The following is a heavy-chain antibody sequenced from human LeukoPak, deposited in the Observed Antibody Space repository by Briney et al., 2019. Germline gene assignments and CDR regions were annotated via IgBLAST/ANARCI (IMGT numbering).Heavy chain of an antibody. CDR2: IIPIFGTA. Sequence: ASVKVSCKASGVTFSSYAISWVRQAPGQGLEWMGGIIPIFGTANYAQKFQGRVTITTDESTTTAYMELSSLRSEDTAVYYCARGPYSGYDPRGRANYYYYMDVWGKGPTTTVS. J-gene: IGHJ6*03. CDR3: ARGPYSGYDPRGRANYYYYMDV. CDR1: GVTFSSYA. D-gene: IGHD5-12*01. V-gene: IGHV1-69*05.